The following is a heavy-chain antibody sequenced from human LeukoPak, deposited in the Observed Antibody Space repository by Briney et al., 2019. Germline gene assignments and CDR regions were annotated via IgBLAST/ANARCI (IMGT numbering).Heavy chain of an antibody. D-gene: IGHD6-19*01. J-gene: IGHJ4*02. CDR3: ARAERGQWLVTLDY. CDR2: IYPGDSDT. CDR1: GYSFTNYW. Sequence: GESLKISCKGSGYSFTNYWIGWVRQMPGKGLEWMGIIYPGDSDTRYSPSFQGQVTISAAKSISIAYLQWSSLKASDTAMYYCARAERGQWLVTLDYCGQGTLVTVSS. V-gene: IGHV5-51*01.